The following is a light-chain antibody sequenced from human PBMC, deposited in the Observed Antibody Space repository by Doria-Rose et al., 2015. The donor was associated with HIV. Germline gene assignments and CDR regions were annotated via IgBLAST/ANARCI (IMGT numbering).Light chain of an antibody. CDR1: QSFSSTY. J-gene: IGKJ1*01. Sequence: EIVMTQSPGTLSLSPGERATLSCRASQSFSSTYLAWYQQKPGQAHSLLIYDGSTRATGIPDRFSASGPGTDFTLTINGLEPEDFALYYCHQYGTSWTCGQGTKAEI. V-gene: IGKV3-20*01. CDR2: DGS. CDR3: HQYGTSWT.